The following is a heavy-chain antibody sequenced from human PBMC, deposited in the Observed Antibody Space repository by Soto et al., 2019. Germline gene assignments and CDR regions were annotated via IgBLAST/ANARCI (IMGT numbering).Heavy chain of an antibody. J-gene: IGHJ4*02. CDR1: GFTFSSYG. Sequence: HPGGSLRLSCAASGFTFSSYGMHWVRQAPGKGLEWVAVISYDGSNKYYADSVKGRFTISRDNSKNTLYLQMNSLRAEDTAVYYCAKTLVPAAIPYYFDYWGQGTLVTVSS. CDR3: AKTLVPAAIPYYFDY. D-gene: IGHD2-2*02. CDR2: ISYDGSNK. V-gene: IGHV3-30*18.